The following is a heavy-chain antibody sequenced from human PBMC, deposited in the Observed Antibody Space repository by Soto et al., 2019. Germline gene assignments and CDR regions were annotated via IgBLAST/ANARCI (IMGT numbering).Heavy chain of an antibody. CDR2: IYPGDSDT. D-gene: IGHD6-6*01. V-gene: IGHV5-51*01. Sequence: GESLKISCKGSGYSFTSYWIGWVCQMPGKGLEWMGIIYPGDSDTRYSPSFQGQVTISADKSISTAYLQWSSLKASDTAMHYCARSDSSIAARPGGVWYYYYGMDVWGQGTTVTVSS. CDR1: GYSFTSYW. CDR3: ARSDSSIAARPGGVWYYYYGMDV. J-gene: IGHJ6*02.